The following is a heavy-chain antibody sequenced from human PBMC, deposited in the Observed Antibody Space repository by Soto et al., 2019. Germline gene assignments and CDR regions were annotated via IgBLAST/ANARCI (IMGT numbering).Heavy chain of an antibody. CDR1: GGSISSGCYY. J-gene: IGHJ5*02. CDR2: INYSGST. CDR3: AKRGGYCSGGSCYKDWFDP. V-gene: IGHV4-31*03. Sequence: SETLSLTCTVSGGSISSGCYYWSWIRPHPGKGLEWIRYINYSGSTYYNASLKSRVTISVDTSTNKFSLKLISGTAADTAVDYCAKRGGYCSGGSCYKDWFDPWGQGTLVTVSS. D-gene: IGHD2-15*01.